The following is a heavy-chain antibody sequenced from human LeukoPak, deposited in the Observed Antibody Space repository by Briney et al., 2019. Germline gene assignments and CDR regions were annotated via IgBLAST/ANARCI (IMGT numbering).Heavy chain of an antibody. V-gene: IGHV1-46*01. CDR3: ARVGTLYCSSTSCYALPGYFDY. J-gene: IGHJ4*02. D-gene: IGHD2-2*01. CDR2: INPSGGST. CDR1: GYTFTSYY. Sequence: GASVKVSCKASGYTFTSYYMHWVRQAPGQGLEWMGIINPSGGSTSYAQKFQGRVTMTRDTSTSTVYMELSSLRSEDTAVYYCARVGTLYCSSTSCYALPGYFDYWGQGTLVTVSS.